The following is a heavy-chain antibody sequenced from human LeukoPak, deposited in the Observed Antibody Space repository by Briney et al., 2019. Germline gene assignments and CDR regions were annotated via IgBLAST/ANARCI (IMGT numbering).Heavy chain of an antibody. CDR3: ARESGAVRRCSGGSCYSESGYYGMDV. CDR2: ISYDGSNK. J-gene: IGHJ6*02. V-gene: IGHV3-30*04. D-gene: IGHD2-15*01. CDR1: GFTFSSYA. Sequence: GRSLRLFCAASGFTFSSYAVHWVRQAPGKGLEWVAVISYDGSNKYYADSVKGRFTIFRDNSKNTLYLQMNSLRAEDTAVYYCARESGAVRRCSGGSCYSESGYYGMDVWGQGTTVTVSS.